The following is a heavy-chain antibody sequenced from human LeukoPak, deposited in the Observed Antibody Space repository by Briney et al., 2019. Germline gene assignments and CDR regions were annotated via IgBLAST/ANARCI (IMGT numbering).Heavy chain of an antibody. J-gene: IGHJ4*02. Sequence: GGSLRLSCAASGFTFSNYAMSWVRQAPGRGLDWVSAISGSGDSTYYADSVKGRFTISRDNSKNTLYLQMNSLRAEDTAVYYCANTRPLDYWGQGTLVTVSS. CDR1: GFTFSNYA. V-gene: IGHV3-23*01. CDR3: ANTRPLDY. CDR2: ISGSGDST. D-gene: IGHD6-6*01.